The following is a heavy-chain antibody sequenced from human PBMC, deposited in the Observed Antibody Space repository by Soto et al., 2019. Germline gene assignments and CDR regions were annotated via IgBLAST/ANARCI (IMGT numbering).Heavy chain of an antibody. J-gene: IGHJ3*02. CDR3: ARYEGNNNVAFGI. D-gene: IGHD2-15*01. Sequence: QVQLVQSGAEVKKPGSSVKVSCKASGGTFSTYTISWLRQAPGQGPEWMSGIFPTFGAANYAQNFHGRVTITADESTTTAYMELSSLRSEDTAMYYCARYEGNNNVAFGIWGQGTMITVSS. CDR2: IFPTFGAA. V-gene: IGHV1-69*01. CDR1: GGTFSTYT.